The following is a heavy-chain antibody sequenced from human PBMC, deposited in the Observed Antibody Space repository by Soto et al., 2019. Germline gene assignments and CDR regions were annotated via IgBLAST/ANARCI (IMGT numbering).Heavy chain of an antibody. CDR2: IYHGLSI. J-gene: IGHJ4*02. CDR1: SGSFSGHY. D-gene: IGHD3-16*01. Sequence: QVQLQQWGAGLLKPSETLSLTCAVYSGSFSGHYWSWIRQPPGKDLEWIGEIYHGLSIVYNPSLKSRVTISGDSSKNQFSLKLSSVTAADTAVYYCARHGGYFFDYWVQGTLVTVSS. V-gene: IGHV4-34*01. CDR3: ARHGGYFFDY.